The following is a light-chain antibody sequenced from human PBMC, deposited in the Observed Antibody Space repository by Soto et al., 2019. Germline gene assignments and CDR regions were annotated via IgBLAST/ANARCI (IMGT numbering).Light chain of an antibody. CDR1: QSITTY. CDR3: QQYGTSPPWT. Sequence: EIVLTQSPGTLSLSPGERATLSCRASQSITTYLAWYQQKPGQAPRLLIYGASSRVTGIPDRFSGSGSGTDFTLTISRLEPEDFAVYYCQQYGTSPPWTFGQGTKVEIK. V-gene: IGKV3-20*01. J-gene: IGKJ1*01. CDR2: GAS.